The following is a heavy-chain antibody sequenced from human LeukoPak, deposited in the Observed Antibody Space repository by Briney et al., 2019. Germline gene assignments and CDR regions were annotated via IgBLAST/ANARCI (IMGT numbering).Heavy chain of an antibody. CDR3: AKAFSGSIPAPFDY. Sequence: GGSLRLSCAASGFTFDDYAMHWVRQAPGKGLEWVSGISWNSGSIGYADSVKGRFTISRDNAKNSLYLQMNSLRAEDTALYYCAKAFSGSIPAPFDYWGQGTLVTVSS. CDR2: ISWNSGSI. V-gene: IGHV3-9*01. CDR1: GFTFDDYA. J-gene: IGHJ4*02. D-gene: IGHD1-26*01.